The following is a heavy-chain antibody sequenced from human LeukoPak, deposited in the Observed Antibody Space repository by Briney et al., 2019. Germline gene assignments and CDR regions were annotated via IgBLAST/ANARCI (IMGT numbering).Heavy chain of an antibody. CDR3: AREGGGYFDWLPSYYYGMDV. Sequence: GRSLRLSCAASGFTFSSYAMHWVRQAPGKGLEWVAVISYDGSNKYYADSVKGRFTISRDNSKNTLYLQMNSLRAKDTAVYYCAREGGGYFDWLPSYYYGMDVWGQGTTVTVSS. CDR1: GFTFSSYA. CDR2: ISYDGSNK. D-gene: IGHD3-9*01. J-gene: IGHJ6*02. V-gene: IGHV3-30-3*01.